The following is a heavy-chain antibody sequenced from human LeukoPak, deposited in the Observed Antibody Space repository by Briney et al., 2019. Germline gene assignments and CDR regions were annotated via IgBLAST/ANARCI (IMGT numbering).Heavy chain of an antibody. CDR3: ARDFTGITIFGRDAFDI. V-gene: IGHV3-11*01. D-gene: IGHD3-3*01. J-gene: IGHJ3*02. Sequence: GGSLRLSCAASGFTFSDYYMSWIRQAPGKGLKWVSYISSSGSTIYYADSVKGRFTISRDNAKNSLYLQMNSLRAEDTAVYYCARDFTGITIFGRDAFDIWGQGTMVTVSS. CDR1: GFTFSDYY. CDR2: ISSSGSTI.